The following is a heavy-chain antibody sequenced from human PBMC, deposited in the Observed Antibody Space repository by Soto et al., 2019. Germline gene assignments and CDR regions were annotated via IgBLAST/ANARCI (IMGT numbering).Heavy chain of an antibody. J-gene: IGHJ4*02. Sequence: ASVKVSCEASGGTIRSYTIRWVQQAHGQGLEWMGRIIPILGIANYAQKFQGRVTITADKSTSTAYMELSSLRSEDSAVYFCAGEGSGYAPQYFDYWGQGTLVTVSS. CDR1: GGTIRSYT. V-gene: IGHV1-69*02. CDR3: AGEGSGYAPQYFDY. D-gene: IGHD3-3*01. CDR2: IIPILGIA.